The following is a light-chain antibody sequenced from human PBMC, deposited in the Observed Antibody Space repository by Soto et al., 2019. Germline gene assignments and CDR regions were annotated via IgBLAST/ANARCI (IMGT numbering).Light chain of an antibody. CDR3: QQYCSSPPEKP. J-gene: IGKJ1*01. Sequence: EIVLTQSPGTLSLSPGERATLSCRASQSVSSSYLAWYQQKPGQAPRLLIYGASSRATGIPDRFSGSGSGTDFTLTIRRLEPEDFAVYYCQQYCSSPPEKPFGQGTKVEIK. CDR2: GAS. V-gene: IGKV3-20*01. CDR1: QSVSSSY.